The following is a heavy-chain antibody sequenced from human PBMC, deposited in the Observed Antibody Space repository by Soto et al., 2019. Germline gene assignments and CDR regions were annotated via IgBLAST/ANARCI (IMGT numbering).Heavy chain of an antibody. CDR3: VHATPVTTGGAY. CDR2: IYWDDDK. CDR1: GFSLSTTGVG. Sequence: QITLKESGPTLVKPTQTLTLTCTFSGFSLSTTGVGVGWIRQPPGKALDWLALIYWDDDKRYSPSLKSRLTITKDTHKNQVVLTMTNIDTRDTATYACVHATPVTTGGAYWGQGTLVTVSS. J-gene: IGHJ4*02. D-gene: IGHD4-17*01. V-gene: IGHV2-5*02.